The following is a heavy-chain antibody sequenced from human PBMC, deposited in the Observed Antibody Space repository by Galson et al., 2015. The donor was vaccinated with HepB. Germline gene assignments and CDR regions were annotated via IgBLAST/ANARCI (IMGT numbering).Heavy chain of an antibody. D-gene: IGHD2-2*01. Sequence: SVKVSCKASGYTFTSYDINWVRQATGQGLEWMGWMNPNSGNTGYAQKFQGRVTMTRNTSISTAYMELSSLRSEDTAVYYCARGPLGYCSSTSCYDVGNFGVVIQNWFDPWGQGTLVTVSS. CDR2: MNPNSGNT. CDR3: ARGPLGYCSSTSCYDVGNFGVVIQNWFDP. J-gene: IGHJ5*02. V-gene: IGHV1-8*01. CDR1: GYTFTSYD.